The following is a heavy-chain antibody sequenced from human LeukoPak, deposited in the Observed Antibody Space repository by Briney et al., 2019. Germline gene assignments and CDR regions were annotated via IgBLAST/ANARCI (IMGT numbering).Heavy chain of an antibody. D-gene: IGHD6-13*01. Sequence: GASVKVSCKASGYTFTGYYMHWVRQAPGQGLEWMGGIIPIFGTSDYAQKFQGRVAITADKSTNTVYMELSSLKSEDTAVYYCARSVAAAGTSDYWGQGTLVTVSS. CDR1: GYTFTGYY. J-gene: IGHJ4*02. CDR3: ARSVAAAGTSDY. CDR2: IIPIFGTS. V-gene: IGHV1-69*06.